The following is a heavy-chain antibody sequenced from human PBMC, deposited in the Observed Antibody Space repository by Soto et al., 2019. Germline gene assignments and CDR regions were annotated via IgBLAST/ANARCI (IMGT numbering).Heavy chain of an antibody. CDR1: GFTFSSYA. Sequence: GGSLRLSCAASGFTFSSYAMHWVRQAPGKGLEWVAVISYDGSNKYYADSVKGRFTISRDNSKNTLYLQMNSLRAEDTAVYYWAGVGFLVFGGVFYSSYCGRDVWGKGTRVTVPS. CDR2: ISYDGSNK. D-gene: IGHD3-16*01. J-gene: IGHJ6*04. CDR3: AGVGFLVFGGVFYSSYCGRDV. V-gene: IGHV3-30-3*01.